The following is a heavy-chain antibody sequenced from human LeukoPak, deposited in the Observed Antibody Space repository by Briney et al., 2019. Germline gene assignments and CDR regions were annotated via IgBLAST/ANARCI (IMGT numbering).Heavy chain of an antibody. CDR1: GYTFTSYG. J-gene: IGHJ3*02. V-gene: IGHV1-2*02. D-gene: IGHD3-22*01. CDR2: INPRSGAT. Sequence: ASVKVSCKASGYTFTSYGISWVRQAPGQGRAWMGWINPRSGATNYAQTFQDRVTMTRDTSISTAYMQLSRLGFDDTAIYYCARRSVIVVITPTDDAFDSWGQGTMVTVS. CDR3: ARRSVIVVITPTDDAFDS.